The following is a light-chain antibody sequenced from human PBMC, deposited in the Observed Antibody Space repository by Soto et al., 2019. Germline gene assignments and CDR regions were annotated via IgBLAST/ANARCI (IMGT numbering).Light chain of an antibody. CDR2: GAS. CDR1: QSVFSNY. Sequence: ENVLTQSPGTLSLSPGERAALSCRASQSVFSNYLAWYQQRPGQTPRLLIYGASSRAAGIPDRFSGSGSGTDFTLTISRLEPEDFAVYYCQQYGNSPLTFGGGTRVYI. CDR3: QQYGNSPLT. V-gene: IGKV3-20*01. J-gene: IGKJ4*01.